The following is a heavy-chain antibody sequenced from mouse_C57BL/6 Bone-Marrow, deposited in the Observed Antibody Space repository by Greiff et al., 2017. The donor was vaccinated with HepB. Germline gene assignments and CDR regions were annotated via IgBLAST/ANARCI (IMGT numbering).Heavy chain of an antibody. J-gene: IGHJ4*01. Sequence: EVQLQQSGPELVKPGASVKISCKASGYTFTDYYMNWVKQSHGKSLEWIGDINPNNGGTSYNQKFKGKATLTVDKSFSTAYMELRSLTSEDSAVYYCAFYYARGSYALDNCGEKNSVTVSS. V-gene: IGHV1-26*01. CDR2: INPNNGGT. CDR3: AFYYARGSYALDN. CDR1: GYTFTDYY. D-gene: IGHD1-1*01.